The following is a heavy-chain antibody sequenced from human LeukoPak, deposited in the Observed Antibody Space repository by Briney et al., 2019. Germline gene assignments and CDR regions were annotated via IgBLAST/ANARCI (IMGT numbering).Heavy chain of an antibody. CDR2: IYTSGST. D-gene: IGHD3-22*01. CDR1: GGSISSGSYY. J-gene: IGHJ4*02. Sequence: SETLSLTCTVSGGSISSGSYYWSWIRQPAGKGLEWIGRIYTSGSTNYNPSLKSRVTISVDTSKNQFSLKLSSVTAADTAVYYCARLEPLDSSGYYGIVGPRFPFYWGQGTLVTVSS. CDR3: ARLEPLDSSGYYGIVGPRFPFY. V-gene: IGHV4-61*02.